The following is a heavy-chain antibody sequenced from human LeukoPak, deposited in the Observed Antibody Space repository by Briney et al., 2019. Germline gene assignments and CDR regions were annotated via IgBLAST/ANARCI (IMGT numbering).Heavy chain of an antibody. CDR3: ARDFRTRFDAYDI. CDR1: GVTLSSYW. D-gene: IGHD3-10*01. J-gene: IGHJ3*02. Sequence: PGGSLRLSCVASGVTLSSYWMTWVRQAPGKGLEWVANINEDGSEKYYVDSVKGRFTISRDNAKNSLFLQVNSLRAEDTAVYYCARDFRTRFDAYDIWGQGTMVIVSS. V-gene: IGHV3-7*03. CDR2: INEDGSEK.